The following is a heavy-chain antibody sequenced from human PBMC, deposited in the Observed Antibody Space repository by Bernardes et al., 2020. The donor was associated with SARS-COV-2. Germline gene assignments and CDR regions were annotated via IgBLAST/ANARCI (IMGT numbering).Heavy chain of an antibody. CDR1: GYTFTSFY. Sequence: ASVKVSCKTSGYTFTSFYVHWVRLAPGQGLEWVGLVNPGSGGATYAQRFQGRVSMTADSATTPAYMELTSLTSDDTAVYYCARDPGDFVWGKSRSNWFDPWGPGTQVTVSS. D-gene: IGHD3-9*01. J-gene: IGHJ5*02. V-gene: IGHV1-46*01. CDR3: ARDPGDFVWGKSRSNWFDP. CDR2: VNPGSGGA.